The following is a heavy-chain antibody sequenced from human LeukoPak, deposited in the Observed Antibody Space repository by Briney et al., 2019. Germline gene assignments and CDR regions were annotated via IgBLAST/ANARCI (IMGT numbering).Heavy chain of an antibody. J-gene: IGHJ3*02. CDR1: GFTLSSYG. V-gene: IGHV3-30*03. Sequence: PGRSLRLSCAASGFTLSSYGMHWVRQAPGKGLEWVAVISYDGSNKYYADSVKGRFTISRDNSKNTLYLQMNSLRAEDTAVYYCATDPSDAFDIWGQGTMVTVSS. CDR2: ISYDGSNK. CDR3: ATDPSDAFDI.